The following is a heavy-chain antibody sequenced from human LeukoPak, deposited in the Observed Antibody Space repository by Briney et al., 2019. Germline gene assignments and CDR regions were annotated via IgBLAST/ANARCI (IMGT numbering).Heavy chain of an antibody. Sequence: ASVKVSCKTSGYPFVDFGITWVRQAPGHGLEWMGWISAFSGDTNYAQKLQGRVTMTRDTSTSTVYMELRRLRSDDTAVYYCGRDIRSDGSPADYWGQGTLVTVSS. CDR1: GYPFVDFG. J-gene: IGHJ4*02. CDR3: GRDIRSDGSPADY. V-gene: IGHV1-18*01. D-gene: IGHD2-15*01. CDR2: ISAFSGDT.